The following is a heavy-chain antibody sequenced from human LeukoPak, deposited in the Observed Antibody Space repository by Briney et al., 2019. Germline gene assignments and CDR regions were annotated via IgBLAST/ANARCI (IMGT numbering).Heavy chain of an antibody. V-gene: IGHV1-2*02. CDR1: GYTFTGYY. CDR2: INPNSGGT. D-gene: IGHD2-8*01. Sequence: GASVKVSCKASGYTFTGYYMHWVRQAPGQGLEWMGWINPNSGGTNYAQKLQGRVTMTTDTSTSTAYMELRSLRSDDTAVYYCARVELMVYAISDYWGQGTLVTVSS. CDR3: ARVELMVYAISDY. J-gene: IGHJ4*02.